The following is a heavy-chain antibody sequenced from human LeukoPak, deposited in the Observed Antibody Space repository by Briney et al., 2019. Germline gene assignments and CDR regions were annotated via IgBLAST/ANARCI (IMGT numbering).Heavy chain of an antibody. J-gene: IGHJ4*02. Sequence: GESLKISCQGSGYSFASYWIGLVRQMPGKGLEWMGIIYPGDSDTTCNPSFQGQVTISADKSTSTAYLQWSSLKASDTAMYYCARKRGTFDYWGQGTLVTVSS. CDR1: GYSFASYW. CDR3: ARKRGTFDY. CDR2: IYPGDSDT. V-gene: IGHV5-51*01.